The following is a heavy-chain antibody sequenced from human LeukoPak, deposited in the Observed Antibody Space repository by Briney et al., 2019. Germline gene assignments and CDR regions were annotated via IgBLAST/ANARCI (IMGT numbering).Heavy chain of an antibody. J-gene: IGHJ4*02. Sequence: KTGGSLRLSCAASGFTFSSYSMNWVRQAPGKGLEWVSSISSSSSYIYYADSVKGRFTISRDNAKNSLYLQMNSLRADDTAVYYCARGRQTGGTYYPYDYWGQGTLVTVSS. CDR3: ARGRQTGGTYYPYDY. D-gene: IGHD1-26*01. CDR1: GFTFSSYS. V-gene: IGHV3-21*01. CDR2: ISSSSSYI.